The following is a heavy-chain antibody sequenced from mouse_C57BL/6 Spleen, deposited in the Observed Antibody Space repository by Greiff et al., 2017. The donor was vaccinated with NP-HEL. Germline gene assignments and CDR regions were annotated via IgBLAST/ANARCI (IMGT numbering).Heavy chain of an antibody. J-gene: IGHJ2*01. V-gene: IGHV1-15*01. CDR2: IDPETGGT. CDR3: TRTYGTYFDY. CDR1: GYTFTDYE. D-gene: IGHD1-1*01. Sequence: QVQLKQSGAELVRPGASVTLSCKASGYTFTDYEMHWVKQTPVHGLEWIGAIDPETGGTAYNQKFKGKAILTADKSSSTAYMELRSLTSEDSAVYYCTRTYGTYFDYWGQGTTLTVSS.